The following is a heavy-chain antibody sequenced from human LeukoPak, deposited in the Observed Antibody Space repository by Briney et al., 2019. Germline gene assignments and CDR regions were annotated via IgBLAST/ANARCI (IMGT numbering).Heavy chain of an antibody. V-gene: IGHV4-61*02. Sequence: PSQTLSLTCTVSGGSISSGSYYWSWIRQPAGKGLEYIGRIYTSGSTNYNPSLKSRVTISVDTSKNQLSLKLSSVTAADTAVYYCARENAYYRYWFDPWGQGTLVTVSS. CDR2: IYTSGST. J-gene: IGHJ5*02. D-gene: IGHD3-10*01. CDR1: GGSISSGSYY. CDR3: ARENAYYRYWFDP.